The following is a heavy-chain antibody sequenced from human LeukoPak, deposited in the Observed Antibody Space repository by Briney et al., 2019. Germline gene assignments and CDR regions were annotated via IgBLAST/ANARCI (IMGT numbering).Heavy chain of an antibody. D-gene: IGHD3-3*01. CDR2: IIPIFGTA. CDR1: GGTFSSYA. J-gene: IGHJ5*02. CDR3: ARKKMEGDFWSEYWFDP. Sequence: SVKVSCKASGGTFSSYAISWVRQAPGQGLEWMGGIIPIFGTANYAQKFQGRVTITTDESTSTAYMELSSLRSEDTAVYYCARKKMEGDFWSEYWFDPWGQGTLVTVSS. V-gene: IGHV1-69*05.